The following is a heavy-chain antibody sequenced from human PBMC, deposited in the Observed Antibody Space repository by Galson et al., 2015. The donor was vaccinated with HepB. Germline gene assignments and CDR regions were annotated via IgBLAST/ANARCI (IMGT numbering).Heavy chain of an antibody. CDR1: GFTFSSYA. CDR2: ISYDGSNK. J-gene: IGHJ4*02. CDR3: AKAFYWGLDY. V-gene: IGHV3-30-3*01. Sequence: SLRLSCAASGFTFSSYAMHWVRQAPGKGLEWVAVISYDGSNKYYADSVKGRFTISRDNSKNTLYLQMNSLRAEDTAVYYCAKAFYWGLDYWGQGTLVTVSS. D-gene: IGHD7-27*01.